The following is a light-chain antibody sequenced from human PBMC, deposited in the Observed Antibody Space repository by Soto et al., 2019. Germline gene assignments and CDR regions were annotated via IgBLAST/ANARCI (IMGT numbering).Light chain of an antibody. V-gene: IGKV1-5*01. CDR2: DAS. CDR3: QQYRT. J-gene: IGKJ1*01. CDR1: QSISSW. Sequence: DIQMTQSPSTLSASVGDRVTITCRASQSISSWLAWYQQKPGKAPKLLIYDASSLESGVPSRFSGSGSGTEFTLPISSLQPDDFANYYCQQYRTFGQGTKVEIK.